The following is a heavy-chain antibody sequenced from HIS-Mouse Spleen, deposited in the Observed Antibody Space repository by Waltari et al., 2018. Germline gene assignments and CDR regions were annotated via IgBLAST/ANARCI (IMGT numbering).Heavy chain of an antibody. CDR3: ARGKGSSSWYYFDY. Sequence: QVQLQQWGAGLLKPSETLSLTCAVYGGSFSGYYWSWIRQPPGKGLEGIGEINHSGSTNYNPSLKRRVTISVDTSKNQFSLKLSSVTAADTAVYYCARGKGSSSWYYFDYWGQGTLVTVSS. D-gene: IGHD6-13*01. V-gene: IGHV4-34*01. J-gene: IGHJ4*02. CDR2: INHSGST. CDR1: GGSFSGYY.